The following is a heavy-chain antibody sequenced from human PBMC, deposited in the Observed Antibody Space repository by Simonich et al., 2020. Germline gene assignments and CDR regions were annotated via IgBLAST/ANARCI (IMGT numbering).Heavy chain of an antibody. CDR3: AREGIAARDAFDI. CDR1: GFTFSSYW. CDR2: IKQDGSEK. Sequence: VQLVESGGGVVQPGRSLRLSCAASGFTFSSYWMSWVRQAPGKGLEWVANIKQDGSEKDYVDSVKGRFTISRDNAKNSLYLQMNSLRAEDTAVYYCAREGIAARDAFDIWGQGTMVTVSS. J-gene: IGHJ3*02. V-gene: IGHV3-7*01. D-gene: IGHD6-6*01.